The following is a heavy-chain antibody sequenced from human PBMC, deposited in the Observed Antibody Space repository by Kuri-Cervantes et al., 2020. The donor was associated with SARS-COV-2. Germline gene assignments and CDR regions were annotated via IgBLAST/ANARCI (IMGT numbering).Heavy chain of an antibody. D-gene: IGHD3-22*01. CDR1: GFTFDDYT. CDR2: ISWDGGST. Sequence: GGSLRLSCAASGFTFDDYTMHWVRQAPGKGLEWVSLISWDGGSTYYADSVKGRFTISRDNAKNSLYLQMNSLRAEDTAVYYCARDSAGYYYDSSGYYSLYYYGMDVWGQGTTVTVSS. CDR3: ARDSAGYYYDSSGYYSLYYYGMDV. V-gene: IGHV3-43*01. J-gene: IGHJ6*02.